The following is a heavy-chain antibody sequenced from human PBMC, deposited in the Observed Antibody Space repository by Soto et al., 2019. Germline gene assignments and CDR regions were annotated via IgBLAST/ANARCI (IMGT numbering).Heavy chain of an antibody. CDR1: GYTFTGYY. J-gene: IGHJ4*02. D-gene: IGHD3-22*01. CDR3: ARAGYYYDRSGFDY. CDR2: INPNSGGT. V-gene: IGHV1-2*04. Sequence: ASVKVSCKASGYTFTGYYMHWVRQAPGQGLEWMGWINPNSGGTNYAQKFQGWVTMTRDTSISTAYMELSRLRSDDTAVYYCARAGYYYDRSGFDYWGQGTLVTVSS.